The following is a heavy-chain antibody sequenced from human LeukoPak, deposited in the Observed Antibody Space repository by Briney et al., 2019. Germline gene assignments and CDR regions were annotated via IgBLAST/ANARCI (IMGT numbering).Heavy chain of an antibody. CDR3: ARRGYCSGGSCPKVYYFDY. CDR1: GFTFSSYG. CDR2: ISYDGSNK. D-gene: IGHD2-15*01. Sequence: GRSLRLSCAASGFTFSSYGMHWVRQAPGKGLEWVAVISYDGSNKYYADSVKGRFTTSRDNSKNTLYLQMNSLRAEDTAVYYCARRGYCSGGSCPKVYYFDYWGQGTLVTVSS. V-gene: IGHV3-30*03. J-gene: IGHJ4*02.